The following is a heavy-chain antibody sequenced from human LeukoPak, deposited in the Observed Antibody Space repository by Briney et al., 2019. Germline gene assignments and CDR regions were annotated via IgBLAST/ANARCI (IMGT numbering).Heavy chain of an antibody. CDR2: IITIFGTA. Sequence: SVKVSCKASGGTFSSYAISWVRQAPGQGLEWMGGIITIFGTANYAQKFQGRITITADESTSTAYMELSSLRSEDTAVYYCASGPGTPKGIDYWGQGTLVTVSS. CDR1: GGTFSSYA. CDR3: ASGPGTPKGIDY. J-gene: IGHJ4*02. V-gene: IGHV1-69*01. D-gene: IGHD1-26*01.